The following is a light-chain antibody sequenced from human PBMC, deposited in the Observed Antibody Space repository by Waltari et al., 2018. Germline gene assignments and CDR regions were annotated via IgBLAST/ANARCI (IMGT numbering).Light chain of an antibody. V-gene: IGLV1-47*01. CDR3: AAWDDSLSGRGV. CDR2: RNN. CDR1: SSNIGSNY. Sequence: QSVLTQPPSASGTPGQRVTISCSGSSSNIGSNYVYWYQQLPGTAPKLLIYRNNQRPSGVPDRVPGSKSGTSASLAISGLRSEDEADYYCAAWDDSLSGRGVFGGGTKLTVL. J-gene: IGLJ2*01.